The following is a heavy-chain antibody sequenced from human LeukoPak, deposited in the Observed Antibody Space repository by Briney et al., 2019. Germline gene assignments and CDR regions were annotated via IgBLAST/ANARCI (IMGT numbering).Heavy chain of an antibody. CDR2: IGFDGSPK. CDR3: ARDSGYYYFDY. V-gene: IGHV3-33*01. Sequence: GGSVRLSCAASEFTFYNSAMQWVRQAPDKGLEWVALIGFDGSPKYYADSVKGRFTISRDNSKNTLYLQMNSLRGEDTALYYCARDSGYYYFDYGGQGTMVTVSS. J-gene: IGHJ4*02. D-gene: IGHD6-25*01. CDR1: EFTFYNSA.